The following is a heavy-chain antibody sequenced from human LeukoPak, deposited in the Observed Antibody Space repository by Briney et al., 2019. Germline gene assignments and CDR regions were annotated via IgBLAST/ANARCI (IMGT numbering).Heavy chain of an antibody. CDR1: GGSISSGGYS. J-gene: IGHJ4*02. CDR2: IYYSGST. CDR3: ARYDDSSLGGDY. D-gene: IGHD3-22*01. V-gene: IGHV4-30-4*07. Sequence: PSETLSLTCAVSGGSISSGGYSWSWIRQPPGKGLEWIGYIYYSGSTYYNPSLKSRVTISVDTSKNQFSLKLSSVTAADTAVYYCARYDDSSLGGDYWGQGTLVTVSS.